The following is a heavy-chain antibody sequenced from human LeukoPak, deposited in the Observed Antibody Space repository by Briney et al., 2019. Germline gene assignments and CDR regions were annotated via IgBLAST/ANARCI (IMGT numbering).Heavy chain of an antibody. V-gene: IGHV3-21*01. CDR3: VRGWFDF. Sequence: GGSLRLSCAASGFTFSSYTMNWDRLAPGKGLEWVSSISSGSGYIQYADSVKGRFTISRDNAENSVFLQMRSLRVDDTALYYCVRGWFDFWGQGTPVTVSS. CDR1: GFTFSSYT. J-gene: IGHJ5*01. CDR2: ISSGSGYI.